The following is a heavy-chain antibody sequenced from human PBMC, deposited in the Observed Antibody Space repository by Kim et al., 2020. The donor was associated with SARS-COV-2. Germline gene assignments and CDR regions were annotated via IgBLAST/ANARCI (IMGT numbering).Heavy chain of an antibody. Sequence: GGSLRLSCAASGFTFSSYAMHWVRQAPGKGLEWVAVISYDGSNKYYADSVKGRFTISRDNSKNTLYLQMNSLRAEDTAVYYCARAPRGWWVLYYFDYWGQGTLVTVSS. J-gene: IGHJ4*02. CDR2: ISYDGSNK. V-gene: IGHV3-30*04. CDR1: GFTFSSYA. CDR3: ARAPRGWWVLYYFDY. D-gene: IGHD2-8*02.